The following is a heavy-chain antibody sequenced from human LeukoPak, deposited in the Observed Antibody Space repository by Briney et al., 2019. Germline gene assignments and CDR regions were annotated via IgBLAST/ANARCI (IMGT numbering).Heavy chain of an antibody. CDR1: GGTFSSYS. J-gene: IGHJ6*02. D-gene: IGHD1-26*01. V-gene: IGHV1-69*01. CDR3: ARISLGAIWGYYYGMDV. CDR2: IIPIFDTA. Sequence: SVKVSCKDSGGTFSSYSISWVRQAPGQGLEWMGGIIPIFDTADYAQKFQGRVTITADESTSTAYMELSSLRSEDTAVFYCARISLGAIWGYYYGMDVWGQGTTVTVSS.